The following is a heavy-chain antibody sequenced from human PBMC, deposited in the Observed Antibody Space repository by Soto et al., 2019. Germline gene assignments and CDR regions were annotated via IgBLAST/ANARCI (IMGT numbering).Heavy chain of an antibody. CDR2: IIPIFGTA. CDR3: ARQGPTIFGVVRPRYFDY. Sequence: QVQLVQSGAEVKKPGSSVKVSCKASGGTFSSYAISWVRQAPGQGLEWMGGIIPIFGTANYAQKFQGRVTITADESTSTAYMELSSLRSEDTAVYYSARQGPTIFGVVRPRYFDYWGQGTLVTVSS. V-gene: IGHV1-69*01. J-gene: IGHJ4*02. D-gene: IGHD3-3*01. CDR1: GGTFSSYA.